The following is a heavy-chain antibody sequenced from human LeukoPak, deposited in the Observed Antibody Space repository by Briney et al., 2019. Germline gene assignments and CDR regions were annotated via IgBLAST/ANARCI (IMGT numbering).Heavy chain of an antibody. V-gene: IGHV3-23*01. Sequence: PGGTLRLSCTASGFTFSGYGMSWVRQAPGKGLEWVSSISGSGAMTYYADSVKGRFTISRDNAMDRLYLQMNSLRADDTAVYYCVKDRVDGSGSQFDSWGQGSLVIVSS. CDR3: VKDRVDGSGSQFDS. D-gene: IGHD3-10*01. CDR1: GFTFSGYG. J-gene: IGHJ4*02. CDR2: ISGSGAMT.